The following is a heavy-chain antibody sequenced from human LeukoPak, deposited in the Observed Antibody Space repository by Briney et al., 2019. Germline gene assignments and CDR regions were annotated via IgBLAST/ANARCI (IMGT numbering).Heavy chain of an antibody. CDR1: GLTLRNYW. J-gene: IGHJ4*02. Sequence: GGSLRLSCAASGLTLRNYWMAWVRQAPGKGLERVANINGDGSVTDYVDSVKGRFTISRDNARNSMYRQMNSLSAEDTAVYYCATQDYSNFDYWGRGILVSVSS. D-gene: IGHD4-11*01. CDR3: ATQDYSNFDY. V-gene: IGHV3-7*01. CDR2: INGDGSVT.